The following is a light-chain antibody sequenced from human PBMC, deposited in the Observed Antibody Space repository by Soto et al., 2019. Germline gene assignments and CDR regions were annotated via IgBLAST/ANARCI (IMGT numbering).Light chain of an antibody. CDR2: DAS. CDR1: QTVSDW. V-gene: IGKV1-5*01. CDR3: HLNDTDHPLT. Sequence: ASQTVSDWLAWYQQRPGKAPKLLIYDASRLENGVPSRFSVSVYGTGCHLTFSCRHRIPVESYYCHLNDTDHPLTFGRGTKVDIK. J-gene: IGKJ1*01.